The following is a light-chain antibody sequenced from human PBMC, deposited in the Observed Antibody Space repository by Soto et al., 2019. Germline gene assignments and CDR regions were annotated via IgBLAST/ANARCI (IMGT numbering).Light chain of an antibody. CDR3: QQYGSSPCT. J-gene: IGKJ1*01. Sequence: EIVLTQSPGTLSLSPVERATLSCMASQSVSSSYLAWYQQKPGQAPRLLIYGASSRATGIPDRFSGSGSGTDFTLTISRLEPEDFAVYYCQQYGSSPCTFGQGTKVDI. CDR1: QSVSSSY. V-gene: IGKV3-20*01. CDR2: GAS.